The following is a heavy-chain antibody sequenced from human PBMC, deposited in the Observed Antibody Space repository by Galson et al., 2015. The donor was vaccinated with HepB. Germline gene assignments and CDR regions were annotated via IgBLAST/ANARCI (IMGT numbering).Heavy chain of an antibody. CDR3: AKDSHPYSSSWYYFDY. Sequence: SLRLSCAASGFTFSSYGMHWVRQAPGKGLEWVAVISYDGGNKYYADSVKGRFTISRDNSKNTLYLQVNSLRAEDTAVYYCAKDSHPYSSSWYYFDYWGQGALVTVSS. J-gene: IGHJ4*02. D-gene: IGHD6-13*01. CDR1: GFTFSSYG. CDR2: ISYDGGNK. V-gene: IGHV3-30*18.